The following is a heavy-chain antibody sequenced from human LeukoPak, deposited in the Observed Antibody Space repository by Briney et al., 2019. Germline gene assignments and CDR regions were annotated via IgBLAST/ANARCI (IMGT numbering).Heavy chain of an antibody. D-gene: IGHD3-10*01. V-gene: IGHV4-39*01. J-gene: IGHJ2*01. CDR3: ARNYYGSGSYYMGWYFDL. CDR2: IYYSGST. CDR1: GGXISSSSYY. Sequence: PSETLSLTCTVSGGXISSSSYYWGWIRQPPGKGLEWIGSIYYSGSTYYNPSLKSRVTISVDTSKNQFSLKLSSVTAADTAVYYCARNYYGSGSYYMGWYFDLWGRGTLVTVSS.